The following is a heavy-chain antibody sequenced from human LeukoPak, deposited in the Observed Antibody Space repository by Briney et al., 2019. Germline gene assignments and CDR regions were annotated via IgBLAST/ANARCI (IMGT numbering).Heavy chain of an antibody. CDR2: IYNSGST. CDR1: GDSITNYF. J-gene: IGHJ4*02. V-gene: IGHV4-59*01. Sequence: KTSETLSLTCTVSGDSITNYFWSWIRQPPGKGLEWIGYIYNSGSTNYNPSLNPSLKSRVTISVDTSKNQFFLRLSSVTAADTAVYFCARYYTGYSIDYWGQGTLVTVSS. CDR3: ARYYTGYSIDY. D-gene: IGHD5-12*01.